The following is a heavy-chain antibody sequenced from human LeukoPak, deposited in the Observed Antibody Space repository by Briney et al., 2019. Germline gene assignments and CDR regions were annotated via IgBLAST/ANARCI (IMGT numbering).Heavy chain of an antibody. CDR3: VGCSSTSCSYFDY. V-gene: IGHV1-2*02. Sequence: ASVKVSCKASGYTFTGYYMHWARQAPGQGLEWMGWINPNSGGTNYAQKFQGRVTMTRDTSISTAYMELSRLRSDDTAVYYCVGCSSTSCSYFDYWGQGTLVTVSS. CDR1: GYTFTGYY. D-gene: IGHD2-2*01. J-gene: IGHJ4*02. CDR2: INPNSGGT.